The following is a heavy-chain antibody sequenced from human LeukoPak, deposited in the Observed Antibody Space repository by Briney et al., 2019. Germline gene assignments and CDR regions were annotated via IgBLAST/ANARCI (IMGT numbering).Heavy chain of an antibody. J-gene: IGHJ4*02. D-gene: IGHD1-26*01. CDR1: GYTFASCG. CDR3: AKSPFDSGAQRLDY. V-gene: IGHV1-18*01. Sequence: ASVKVSCKASGYTFASCGISWVRQAPGQGLEWMGWISYNGNTNYAQKFQGRVTMTTDTSTSTAYMELRSLRSDDTAVYYCAKSPFDSGAQRLDYWGQGTLVTVSS. CDR2: ISYNGNT.